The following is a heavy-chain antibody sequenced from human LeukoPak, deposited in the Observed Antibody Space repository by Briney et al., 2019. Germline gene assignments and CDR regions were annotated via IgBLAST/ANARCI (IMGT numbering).Heavy chain of an antibody. Sequence: SETLSLTCTVSGGSISSSSYYWGWIRQPPGKGLEWIGSIYYSGSTYCNPSLKSRVTISVDTSKNQFSLKLSSVTAADTAVYYCARQERSGWYSYFQHWGQGTLVTVSS. CDR1: GGSISSSSYY. J-gene: IGHJ1*01. V-gene: IGHV4-39*01. D-gene: IGHD6-19*01. CDR2: IYYSGST. CDR3: ARQERSGWYSYFQH.